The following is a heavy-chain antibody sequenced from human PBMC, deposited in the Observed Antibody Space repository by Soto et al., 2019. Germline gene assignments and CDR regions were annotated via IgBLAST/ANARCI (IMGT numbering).Heavy chain of an antibody. CDR2: INTYKGNI. D-gene: IGHD3-9*01. CDR3: ARHLDIVTPMVGDDAFDI. J-gene: IGHJ3*02. CDR1: GYTFTDYG. V-gene: IGHV1-18*01. Sequence: ASVKVSCKASGYTFTDYGITWVRQAPGQGLEWMGWINTYKGNINYAQRLQGRVTMTTDTSTSTAYMELRSLTSDDTAVYYCARHLDIVTPMVGDDAFDIWGQGTMVTVSS.